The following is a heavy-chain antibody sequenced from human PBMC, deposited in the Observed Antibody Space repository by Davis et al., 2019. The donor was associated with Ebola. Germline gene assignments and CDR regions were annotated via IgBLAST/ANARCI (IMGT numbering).Heavy chain of an antibody. D-gene: IGHD6-19*01. CDR3: ARDPLAVAGRNYFDY. CDR1: RFAFSDYS. CDR2: ISSSSSYI. V-gene: IGHV3-21*01. Sequence: PGGSLRLSCAASRFAFSDYSMNWVRQAPGKGLEWVSSISSSSSYIYYADSMKGRFTISRDNAKNSLYLQMNSLRAEDTATYYCARDPLAVAGRNYFDYWGQGTLVTVSS. J-gene: IGHJ4*02.